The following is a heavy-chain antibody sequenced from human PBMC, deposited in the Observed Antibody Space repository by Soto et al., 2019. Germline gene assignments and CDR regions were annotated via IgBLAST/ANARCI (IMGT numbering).Heavy chain of an antibody. CDR2: IYWDDDK. D-gene: IGHD6-13*01. V-gene: IGHV2-5*02. CDR3: AHRLSDSGIAVAVCDY. Sequence: QITLNESGPTLVKPTQTLTLTCTFSGFSLSTSGVGVGWIRQPPGKALEWLALIYWDDDKRYSPSLKRRLTTTKDSPKNPEVLTMTHMDPVDTATYYSAHRLSDSGIAVAVCDYWRQGTLVTVSS. CDR1: GFSLSTSGVG. J-gene: IGHJ4*02.